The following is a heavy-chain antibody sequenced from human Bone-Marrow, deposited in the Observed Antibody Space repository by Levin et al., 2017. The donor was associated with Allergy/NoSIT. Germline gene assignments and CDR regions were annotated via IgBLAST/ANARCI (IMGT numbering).Heavy chain of an antibody. Sequence: SETLSLTCAVYGGSFSDDQWSWIRQSPGKGLEWIGEINHSGSTNYNPSLKSRVTLSLDTPKNQFSLNLSSVTAADTAVYYCARVSKNYYYYYMDVWGKGTTVTVS. CDR3: ARVSKNYYYYYMDV. J-gene: IGHJ6*03. CDR2: INHSGST. CDR1: GGSFSDDQ. V-gene: IGHV4-34*01.